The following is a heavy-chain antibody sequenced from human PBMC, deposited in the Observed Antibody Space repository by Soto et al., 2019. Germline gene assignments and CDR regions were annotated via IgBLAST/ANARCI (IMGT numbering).Heavy chain of an antibody. CDR2: IWYDGSNK. Sequence: RLSCAASGFTFSSYGMHWVRQAPGKGLEWVAVIWYDGSNKYYADSVKGRFTISRDNSKNTLYLQMNSLRAEDTAVYYCAREKAHCSGGSCYSPGTDYYYYYGMDVWGQGTTVTVSS. CDR3: AREKAHCSGGSCYSPGTDYYYYYGMDV. CDR1: GFTFSSYG. V-gene: IGHV3-33*01. J-gene: IGHJ6*02. D-gene: IGHD2-15*01.